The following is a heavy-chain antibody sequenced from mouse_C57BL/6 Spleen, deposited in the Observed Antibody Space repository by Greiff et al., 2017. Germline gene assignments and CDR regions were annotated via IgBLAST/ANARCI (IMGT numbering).Heavy chain of an antibody. J-gene: IGHJ2*01. CDR2: INPSSGST. D-gene: IGHD1-1*01. Sequence: VQLQQPGAELVKPGASVKLSCKASGYTFTSYWMHWVKQRPEQGLEWIGIINPSSGSTNYNEKFKSKATLTVDKSSSTAYRQLSSLTSEDSAVYYESINHDFYEYDFDDWGQGTTVTVSS. CDR3: SINHDFYEYDFDD. CDR1: GYTFTSYW. V-gene: IGHV1-64*01.